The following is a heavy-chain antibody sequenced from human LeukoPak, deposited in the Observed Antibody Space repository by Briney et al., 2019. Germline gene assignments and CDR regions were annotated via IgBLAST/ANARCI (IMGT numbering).Heavy chain of an antibody. CDR2: IVSTSSLM. J-gene: IGHJ6*03. D-gene: IGHD5-12*01. Sequence: GGSLRLSCAASGFSFSTYNMNWVRQAPGKGLEWVSSIVSTSSLMSYTDSVKGRFTISRDNAKNSLYLQMNSLRAEDTAVYYCARGFRIVATGAYGPRPYYYYMDVWGKGTTVTISS. CDR3: ARGFRIVATGAYGPRPYYYYMDV. V-gene: IGHV3-21*01. CDR1: GFSFSTYN.